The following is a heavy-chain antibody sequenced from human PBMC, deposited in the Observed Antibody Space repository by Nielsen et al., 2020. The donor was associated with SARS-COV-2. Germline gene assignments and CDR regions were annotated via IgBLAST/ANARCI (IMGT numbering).Heavy chain of an antibody. J-gene: IGHJ6*02. D-gene: IGHD4-23*01. CDR2: ISTGDSET. CDR1: GSTFTSHL. CDR3: ARRKSQVSRDGMDV. V-gene: IGHV5-51*01. Sequence: GESLKISCQASGSTFTSHLLGWVRQMPGKGLEWMGNISTGDSETRYNPSFQGQVTIAADKSISTVYLQWSSLTASDTGIYFCARRKSQVSRDGMDVWGQGTTVIVSS.